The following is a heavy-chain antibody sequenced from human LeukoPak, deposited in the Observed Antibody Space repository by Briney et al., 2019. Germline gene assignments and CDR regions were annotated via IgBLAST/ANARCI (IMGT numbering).Heavy chain of an antibody. J-gene: IGHJ4*02. CDR2: IYPGNSDT. CDR3: ARLSKGYNSY. CDR1: GYTFTAYW. Sequence: GESLKISCQGSGYTFTAYWIGSVRQVPGKGLEWMGIIYPGNSDTRYSPSFQGQVTMSADKSTSTAYLQWTSLKASDTAMYYCARLSKGYNSYWGQGTLVTVSS. V-gene: IGHV5-51*01. D-gene: IGHD5-24*01.